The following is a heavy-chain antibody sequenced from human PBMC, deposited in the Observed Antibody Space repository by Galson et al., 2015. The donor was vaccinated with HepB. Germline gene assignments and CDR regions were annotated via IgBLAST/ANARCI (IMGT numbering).Heavy chain of an antibody. Sequence: SLRLSCAGSGYIFRRYRMSWVRQAPGKGLEWVANMNQDGSATNYVDSVKGRFTISRDNTKNLLYLQMNNLRVDDTAVHYCAREPGADVWGQGTTVIVSS. CDR3: AREPGADV. CDR2: MNQDGSAT. D-gene: IGHD1-26*01. V-gene: IGHV3-7*03. J-gene: IGHJ6*02. CDR1: GYIFRRYR.